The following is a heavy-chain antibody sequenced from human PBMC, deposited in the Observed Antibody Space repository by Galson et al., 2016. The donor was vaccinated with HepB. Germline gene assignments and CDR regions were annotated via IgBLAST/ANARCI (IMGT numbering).Heavy chain of an antibody. CDR2: INHSGST. Sequence: SETLSLTCAVYGESLSRYYWSWIRQPPGKGLEWIGEINHSGSTNYNPSLKSRVTIPIDTSKNQFSLKLSSVTAAETAVYYCARASSKRGGTWRGMDVWGQGTTVTVSS. D-gene: IGHD1-14*01. J-gene: IGHJ6*02. V-gene: IGHV4-34*01. CDR3: ARASSKRGGTWRGMDV. CDR1: GESLSRYY.